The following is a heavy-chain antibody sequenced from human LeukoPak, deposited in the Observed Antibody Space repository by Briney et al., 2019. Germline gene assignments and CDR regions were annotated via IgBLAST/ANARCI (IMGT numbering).Heavy chain of an antibody. CDR2: ISGTGGST. J-gene: IGHJ6*03. D-gene: IGHD3-3*01. Sequence: GGSLRLSCAVSGFTFSTYAMTWVRQAPGKGLDWVSAISGTGGSTYYADSVKGRFTISRDNSKNTLYLQMNSLRAEDTAVYYCAKVGSTIFGVVTYYYMAVGGKGTTVTVS. V-gene: IGHV3-23*01. CDR3: AKVGSTIFGVVTYYYMAV. CDR1: GFTFSTYA.